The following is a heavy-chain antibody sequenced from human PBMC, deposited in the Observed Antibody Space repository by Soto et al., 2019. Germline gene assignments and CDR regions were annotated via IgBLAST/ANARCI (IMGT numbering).Heavy chain of an antibody. V-gene: IGHV1-46*03. CDR1: GYTFTSYY. CDR2: INPSGGST. D-gene: IGHD3-3*01. J-gene: IGHJ4*02. Sequence: ASVKVSCKASGYTFTSYYMHWVRQAPGQGLEWMGIINPSGGSTSYTQKFQGRVTMTRDTSTSTVYMELSSLRSEDTAVYYCARDPDYDFWSGYWRRFAYWGQGTLVTVSS. CDR3: ARDPDYDFWSGYWRRFAY.